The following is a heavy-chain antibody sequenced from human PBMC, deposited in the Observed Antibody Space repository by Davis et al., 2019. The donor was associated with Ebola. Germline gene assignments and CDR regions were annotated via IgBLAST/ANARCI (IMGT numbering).Heavy chain of an antibody. J-gene: IGHJ4*02. CDR1: GLTFSNYT. V-gene: IGHV3-21*01. D-gene: IGHD1-7*01. CDR2: ISGSGSYI. Sequence: PGGPLRLSCAASGLTFSNYTMTWVRQAPGKGLEWVSSISGSGSYIYYADSVKGRFTISTDNAKNSLYLQMNSLRAEDTALYYCARVLGWNYFSDFWGQGTLVTVSS. CDR3: ARVLGWNYFSDF.